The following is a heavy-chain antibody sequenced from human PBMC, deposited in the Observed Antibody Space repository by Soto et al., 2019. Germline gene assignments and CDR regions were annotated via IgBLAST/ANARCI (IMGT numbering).Heavy chain of an antibody. D-gene: IGHD2-8*01. Sequence: GESRNVSRHTSESTFTKDWIGWVRQMPGECLEWMGIVYPGDSDTRYSPSFLGQVIISADKSSSTAYLQWPSLKASDTAMYYCARHGVTVIDDIERTHGVDVWGQGTTVTVSS. V-gene: IGHV5-51*01. CDR2: VYPGDSDT. J-gene: IGHJ6*01. CDR3: ARHGVTVIDDIERTHGVDV. CDR1: ESTFTKDW.